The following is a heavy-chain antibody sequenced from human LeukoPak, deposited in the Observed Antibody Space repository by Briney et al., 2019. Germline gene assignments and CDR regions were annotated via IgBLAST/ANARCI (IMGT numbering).Heavy chain of an antibody. Sequence: SETLSLTCPVYGGSFSGYYWSWIRQPPGKGLEWIGEINHSGSTNYNPSLKSRVTISVDTSKNQFSLKLSSVTAADTAVYYCARQAPRDSSGYYLLQFGAFDIWGQGTMVTVSS. CDR3: ARQAPRDSSGYYLLQFGAFDI. J-gene: IGHJ3*02. D-gene: IGHD3-22*01. V-gene: IGHV4-34*01. CDR2: INHSGST. CDR1: GGSFSGYY.